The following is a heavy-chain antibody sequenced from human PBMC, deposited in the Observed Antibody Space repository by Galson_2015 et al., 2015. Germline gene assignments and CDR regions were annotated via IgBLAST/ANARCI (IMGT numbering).Heavy chain of an antibody. Sequence: SETLSLTCTVSGGSISSSSYYWGWIRQPPGKGLEWIGSIYYSGSTYYNPSLKSRVTISVDTSKNQFSLKLSSVTAADTAVYYCAHVPGKYCSSTSCYYYYYGMDVWGQGTTVTVSS. D-gene: IGHD2-2*01. CDR2: IYYSGST. V-gene: IGHV4-39*01. CDR3: AHVPGKYCSSTSCYYYYYGMDV. J-gene: IGHJ6*02. CDR1: GGSISSSSYY.